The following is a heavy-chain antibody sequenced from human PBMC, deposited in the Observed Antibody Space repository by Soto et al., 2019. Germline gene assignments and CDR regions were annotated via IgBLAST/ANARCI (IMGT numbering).Heavy chain of an antibody. CDR2: IYYSGST. CDR3: SRHVKSTIDY. J-gene: IGHJ4*02. V-gene: IGHV4-59*08. CDR1: GGSISSYY. Sequence: ETLSLTCTVSGGSISSYYWSWIRQPPGKGLEWIGYIYYSGSTYYNPSLKSRVTISVDTSKNQFSLKLSSVTAADTAVYYCSRHVKSTIDYWGQGTLVTVSS.